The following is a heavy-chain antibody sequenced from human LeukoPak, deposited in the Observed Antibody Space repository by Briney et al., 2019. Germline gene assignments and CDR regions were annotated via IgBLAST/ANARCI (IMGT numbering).Heavy chain of an antibody. D-gene: IGHD3-10*02. J-gene: IGHJ4*02. CDR2: IKEDGSEA. Sequence: GGSLRLSCAASGFTFSNYWMSWVRQAPGKGPEWMGNIKEDGSEAYYVDSVKGRFTISRDNAQNSLYLHMHSLRVEDTAVYYCARDPYVSNFDYWGQGTLVTVSS. CDR3: ARDPYVSNFDY. CDR1: GFTFSNYW. V-gene: IGHV3-7*03.